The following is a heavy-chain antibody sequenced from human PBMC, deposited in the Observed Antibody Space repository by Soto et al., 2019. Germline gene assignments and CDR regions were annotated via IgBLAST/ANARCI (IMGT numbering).Heavy chain of an antibody. Sequence: GGSLRLSCTASGFTLSSYWMHWVRQIPGKGLTWVSRIRGDGSFTNYTDSVRGRFTISRDNAKNSLYLQMNSLGAEDTAVYYCARGMPRVTAPSWDVWGQGATVTVSS. CDR3: ARGMPRVTAPSWDV. D-gene: IGHD4-4*01. V-gene: IGHV3-74*01. CDR2: IRGDGSFT. CDR1: GFTLSSYW. J-gene: IGHJ6*02.